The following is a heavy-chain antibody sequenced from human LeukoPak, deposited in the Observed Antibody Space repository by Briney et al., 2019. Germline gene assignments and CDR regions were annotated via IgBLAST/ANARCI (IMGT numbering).Heavy chain of an antibody. CDR2: ISSSSSYI. CDR1: GFTFSSYS. Sequence: GGSLRLSCAASGFTFSSYSMNWVRQAPGKGLEWVSSISSSSSYIYYADSVKGRFTISRDNSKNTLYLQMNSLRAEDTAVYYCAKDGIPAFSNYLDYWGQGTLVTVSS. CDR3: AKDGIPAFSNYLDY. J-gene: IGHJ4*02. D-gene: IGHD1-1*01. V-gene: IGHV3-21*04.